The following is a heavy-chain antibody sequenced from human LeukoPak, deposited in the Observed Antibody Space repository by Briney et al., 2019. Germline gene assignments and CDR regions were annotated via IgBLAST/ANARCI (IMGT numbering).Heavy chain of an antibody. V-gene: IGHV3-21*01. Sequence: GGSLRLSCAASGFTLSSYAMSWVRQAPGKGLEWVSSISSSSSYIYYADSVKGRFTISRDNAKNSLYLQMNSLRAEDTAVYYCARDAEAGSRLFDYWGQGTLVTVSS. J-gene: IGHJ4*02. CDR2: ISSSSSYI. CDR3: ARDAEAGSRLFDY. CDR1: GFTLSSYA. D-gene: IGHD6-13*01.